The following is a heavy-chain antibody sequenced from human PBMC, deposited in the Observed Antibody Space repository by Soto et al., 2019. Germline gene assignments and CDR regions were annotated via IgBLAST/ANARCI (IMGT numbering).Heavy chain of an antibody. Sequence: VGSLRLSCEASGFSFRSFAMNWVRQAPGRGLEWVSYISDDGASIYYADSLKGRFTISRDNAKNSLSLQMNNLRAEDTAVYYCARENSVQAWLHHFDHWGLGTLVTVSS. J-gene: IGHJ4*02. CDR1: GFSFRSFA. CDR2: ISDDGASI. CDR3: ARENSVQAWLHHFDH. V-gene: IGHV3-48*03. D-gene: IGHD5-18*01.